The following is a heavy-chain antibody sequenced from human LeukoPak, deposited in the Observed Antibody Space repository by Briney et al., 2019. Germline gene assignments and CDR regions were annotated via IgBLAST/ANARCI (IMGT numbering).Heavy chain of an antibody. CDR3: ARDHGRVYYFDY. CDR1: GYTFTDYY. CDR2: INPNTGGT. Sequence: ASVKVSCKASGYTFTDYYLHWVRQAPGQGLEWMGWINPNTGGTNSAQKYQGRVTMTSDTSISTAYMELSSLRSDDTAVYYCARDHGRVYYFDYWGQGTLVTVSS. J-gene: IGHJ4*02. V-gene: IGHV1-2*02.